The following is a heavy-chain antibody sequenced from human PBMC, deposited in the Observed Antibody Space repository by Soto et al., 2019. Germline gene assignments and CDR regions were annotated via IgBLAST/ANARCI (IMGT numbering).Heavy chain of an antibody. V-gene: IGHV1-18*04. Sequence: ASVKVSCKASGYTFTSYGISWVRQAPGQGLEWMGWISAYNGNTNYAQKLQGRVTMTTDTSTSTAYMELRSLRPDDTAVYYCARGESSGYYSPYYFDYWGQGTLVTVS. CDR1: GYTFTSYG. CDR3: ARGESSGYYSPYYFDY. J-gene: IGHJ4*02. D-gene: IGHD3-22*01. CDR2: ISAYNGNT.